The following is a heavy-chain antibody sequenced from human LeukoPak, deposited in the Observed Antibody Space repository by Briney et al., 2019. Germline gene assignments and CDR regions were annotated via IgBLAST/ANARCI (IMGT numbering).Heavy chain of an antibody. CDR3: ARDLLGDYGTFDI. CDR2: VYNTGST. J-gene: IGHJ3*02. D-gene: IGHD4-17*01. V-gene: IGHV4-4*07. Sequence: PSETLSLTCTVSGGSITTHYWSWIRQPAGREVEWIGRVYNTGSTKYNPSPESRVTMSVDTSSNRFSLRLRSVIAADTAVYYCARDLLGDYGTFDIWGQGAMVTVSS. CDR1: GGSITTHY.